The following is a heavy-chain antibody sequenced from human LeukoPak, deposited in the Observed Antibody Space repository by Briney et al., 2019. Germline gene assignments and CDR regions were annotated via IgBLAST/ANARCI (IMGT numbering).Heavy chain of an antibody. D-gene: IGHD3-22*01. V-gene: IGHV1-2*02. CDR3: ARGSDLYYYDSSGYFDY. Sequence: GSVQVSCKASGYTFTGYYMHWVRQAPGQGLEWMGWINPNSGGTNYAQKFQGRVTMTRDTSISTAYMELSRLRSDDTAVYYCARGSDLYYYDSSGYFDYWGQGTLVTVSS. CDR2: INPNSGGT. J-gene: IGHJ4*02. CDR1: GYTFTGYY.